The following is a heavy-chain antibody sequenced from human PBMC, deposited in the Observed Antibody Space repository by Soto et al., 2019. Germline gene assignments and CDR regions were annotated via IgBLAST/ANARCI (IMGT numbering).Heavy chain of an antibody. CDR3: ARGYCSSTSCSHPNFDY. CDR1: GGSISRCS. J-gene: IGHJ4*02. Sequence: SETLSLTYTVSGGSISRCSLSCSRQPPGQGLEGIEYIYYSGSTNYNPSLKSRVTISVDTSKNQFSLKLSSVTAADTAVYYCARGYCSSTSCSHPNFDYWGQGTLVTVSS. CDR2: IYYSGST. D-gene: IGHD2-2*01. V-gene: IGHV4-59*08.